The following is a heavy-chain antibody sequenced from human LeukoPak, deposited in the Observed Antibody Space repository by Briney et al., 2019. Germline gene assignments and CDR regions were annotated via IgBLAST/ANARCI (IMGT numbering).Heavy chain of an antibody. CDR1: GYTFTGYY. D-gene: IGHD2-21*02. CDR3: ARENGDEVVTAVSFDY. J-gene: IGHJ4*02. Sequence: GASVKVSCKASGYTFTGYYMHWVRQAPEQGLEWMGWINPNSGGTNYAQKFQGRVTMTRDTSISTAYMELSRLRSDDTAVYYCARENGDEVVTAVSFDYWGQGTLVTVSS. V-gene: IGHV1-2*02. CDR2: INPNSGGT.